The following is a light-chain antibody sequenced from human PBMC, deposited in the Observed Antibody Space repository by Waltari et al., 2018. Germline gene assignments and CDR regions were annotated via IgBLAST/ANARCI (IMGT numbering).Light chain of an antibody. CDR1: SSNIGGNT. V-gene: IGLV1-44*01. Sequence: QSVLTQPPSASGTPGQRVTISCSGSSSNIGGNTVNWYQQLPGTAPKLLIYSNNQRPSGVPDRFSGSKSGTSASRAISGLQSEDGADYYCAAWDDSLNGRGVFGTGTKVTVL. J-gene: IGLJ1*01. CDR3: AAWDDSLNGRGV. CDR2: SNN.